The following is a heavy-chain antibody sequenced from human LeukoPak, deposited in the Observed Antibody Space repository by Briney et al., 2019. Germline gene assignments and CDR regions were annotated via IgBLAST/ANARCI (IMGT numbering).Heavy chain of an antibody. V-gene: IGHV3-74*01. J-gene: IGHJ4*02. CDR3: AKDRDYCSSTSCQATLDY. D-gene: IGHD2-2*01. CDR1: GFTFSSYW. Sequence: GGSLRLSCAASGFTFSSYWMNWVRQAPGKGLVCVSHIHSDGSGANYADSVKGRFTISRDNSKNTLYLQMNSLRAEDTAVYYCAKDRDYCSSTSCQATLDYWGQGTLVTVSS. CDR2: IHSDGSGA.